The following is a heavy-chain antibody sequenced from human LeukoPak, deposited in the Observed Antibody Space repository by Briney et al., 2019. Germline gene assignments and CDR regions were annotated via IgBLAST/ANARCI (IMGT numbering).Heavy chain of an antibody. CDR2: ISSTSTYI. V-gene: IGHV3-21*01. CDR1: GFTFSSYS. Sequence: SGGSLRLSCAVFGFTFSSYSMNWVRQTPGKGLEWVSSISSTSTYIYYADSVKGRFTISRDNAKNSLYLQMNSLRAEDTAVYYCARIMVRGVIPYGMDVWGQGTTVTVSS. CDR3: ARIMVRGVIPYGMDV. D-gene: IGHD3-10*01. J-gene: IGHJ6*02.